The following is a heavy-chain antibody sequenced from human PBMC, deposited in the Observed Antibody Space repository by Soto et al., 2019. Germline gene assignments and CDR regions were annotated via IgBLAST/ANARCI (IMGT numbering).Heavy chain of an antibody. CDR3: AKDQADYDILPLRGMDV. V-gene: IGHV3-43D*04. CDR1: GFTFDDYA. D-gene: IGHD3-9*01. CDR2: ISWDGGST. Sequence: LRLSCAASGFTFDDYAMHWVRQAPGKGLEWVSLISWDGGSTYYADSVKGRFTISRDNSKNSLYLQMNSLRAEDTALYYCAKDQADYDILPLRGMDVWGQGTTVTVSS. J-gene: IGHJ6*02.